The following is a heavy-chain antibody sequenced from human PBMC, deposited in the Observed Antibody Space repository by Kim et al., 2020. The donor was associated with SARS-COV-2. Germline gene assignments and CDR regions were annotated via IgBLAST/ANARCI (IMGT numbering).Heavy chain of an antibody. J-gene: IGHJ6*02. Sequence: ASVKVSCKASGYTFTSYYMHWVRQAPGQGLEWMGIINPSGGSTSYAQKFQGRVTMTRDTSTSTVYMELSSLRSEDTAVYYCARDSDRITMMQSVGMDVWGQGTTVTVSS. V-gene: IGHV1-46*01. CDR1: GYTFTSYY. CDR2: INPSGGST. D-gene: IGHD3-22*01. CDR3: ARDSDRITMMQSVGMDV.